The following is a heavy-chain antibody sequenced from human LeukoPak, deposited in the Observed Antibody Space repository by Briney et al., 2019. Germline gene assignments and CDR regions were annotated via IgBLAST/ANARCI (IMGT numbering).Heavy chain of an antibody. D-gene: IGHD3-22*01. Sequence: PPQSLSLTCTVSGFSVSRYYLSWVRQPPGKGLEWVGYIYYSGSTNYHTSPKSRATISIDTSKNQFSLRLRSVTVADMAMYYCARGSGYYYYWGQGTLVTVSS. CDR1: GFSVSRYY. J-gene: IGHJ4*02. V-gene: IGHV4-59*02. CDR2: IYYSGST. CDR3: ARGSGYYYY.